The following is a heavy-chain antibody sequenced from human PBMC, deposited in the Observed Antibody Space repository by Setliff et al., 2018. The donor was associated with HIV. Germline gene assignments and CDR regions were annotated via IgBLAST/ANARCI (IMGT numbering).Heavy chain of an antibody. CDR2: IKYTGRT. V-gene: IGHV4-34*01. CDR3: ARPQYPGYYFDY. Sequence: LSLTCSVYGGSFSGYLWSWIRQSPGKGLEWIGEIKYTGRTTYNPSLEGRVTISLDTSKNQFSMHLTSVTAADTAVYYCARPQYPGYYFDYWGQGTLVTVSS. CDR1: GGSFSGYL. D-gene: IGHD2-2*01. J-gene: IGHJ4*02.